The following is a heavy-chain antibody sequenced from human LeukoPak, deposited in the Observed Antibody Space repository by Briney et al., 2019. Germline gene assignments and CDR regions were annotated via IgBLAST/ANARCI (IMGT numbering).Heavy chain of an antibody. D-gene: IGHD3-9*01. V-gene: IGHV3-64*01. CDR3: AKPYSGTILTGWFDP. J-gene: IGHJ5*02. Sequence: QAGGSLRLSCAASGFTFSDYSMHWVRQAPGKGLEYVSGVTSNGGSTNYANSVKGRFTIYRDNSKNTLYLQMGSLRPEDMAVYYCAKPYSGTILTGWFDPWGQGTLVTVSS. CDR1: GFTFSDYS. CDR2: VTSNGGST.